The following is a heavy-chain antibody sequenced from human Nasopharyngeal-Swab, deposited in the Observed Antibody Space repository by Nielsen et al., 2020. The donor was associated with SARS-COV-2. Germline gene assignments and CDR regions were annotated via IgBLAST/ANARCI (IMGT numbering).Heavy chain of an antibody. CDR3: ARGGWLRRDYYYVYYYMDV. D-gene: IGHD5-24*01. CDR1: GGTFSSYG. Sequence: SLKASCTTSGGTFSSYGISWVRQASGEGLEWMGGIIPVLPITRYAQKFRDRVTITADTSTSTAYMELSRLRSEDTATYYCARGGWLRRDYYYVYYYMDVWGKGTTVTVSS. J-gene: IGHJ6*03. V-gene: IGHV1-69*10. CDR2: IIPVLPIT.